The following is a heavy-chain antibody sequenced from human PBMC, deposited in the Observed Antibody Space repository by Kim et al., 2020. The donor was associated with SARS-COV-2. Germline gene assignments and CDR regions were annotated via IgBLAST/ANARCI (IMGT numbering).Heavy chain of an antibody. Sequence: GGSLRLSCAASGFTFSRYAMSWVRQAPGKGLEWVSAISGSGGSTYYAGSVKGRFTISRDNSKNTMYLQMNSLRAEDTAVYYCAKDSGNDYGDQLAYWGQGTLVTVSS. CDR2: ISGSGGST. CDR3: AKDSGNDYGDQLAY. D-gene: IGHD4-17*01. J-gene: IGHJ4*02. V-gene: IGHV3-23*01. CDR1: GFTFSRYA.